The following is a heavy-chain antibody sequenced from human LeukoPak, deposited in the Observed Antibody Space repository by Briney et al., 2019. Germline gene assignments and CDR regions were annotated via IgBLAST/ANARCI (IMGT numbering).Heavy chain of an antibody. CDR2: IYYSGSS. CDR1: GGSISSSSHY. V-gene: IGHV4-39*01. CDR3: ARLPAITTYYYYYIDV. D-gene: IGHD3-16*01. J-gene: IGHJ6*03. Sequence: SETLSLTCAVSGGSISSSSHYWGWIPQAPGKRLECIGTIYYSGSSYYTPSLEGRVTMSVDTSKNEFSLRLSSVTAADTAVYYCARLPAITTYYYYYIDVWGKGTMVTVSS.